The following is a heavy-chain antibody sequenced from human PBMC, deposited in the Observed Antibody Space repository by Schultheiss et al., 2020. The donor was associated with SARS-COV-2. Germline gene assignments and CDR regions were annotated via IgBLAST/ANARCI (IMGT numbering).Heavy chain of an antibody. D-gene: IGHD6-19*01. V-gene: IGHV3-48*03. CDR3: ARHGFSGKAVAGTDFDY. CDR1: GFTFSSYE. Sequence: GGSLRLSCAASGFTFSSYEMNWVRQAPGKGLEWVSYISSSGSTIYYADSVKGRFTISRDNAKNSLYLQMNSLRVEDTAVYYCARHGFSGKAVAGTDFDYWGQGTLVTVSS. CDR2: ISSSGSTI. J-gene: IGHJ4*02.